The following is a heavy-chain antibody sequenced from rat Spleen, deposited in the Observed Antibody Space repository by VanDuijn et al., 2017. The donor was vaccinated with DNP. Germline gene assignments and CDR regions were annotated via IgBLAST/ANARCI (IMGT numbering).Heavy chain of an antibody. D-gene: IGHD4-3*01. CDR2: ISDDGDKT. CDR1: GFTFSDYN. Sequence: EEQLVESGGGLVQPGRSLKLSCTASGFTFSDYNMAWVRQAPKKGLEWVATISDDGDKTNYRDSVKGRFTVSRDNAESTLYLQMNSLRSEDMATYYCIRWNSGHFDYWGQGVMVTVSS. V-gene: IGHV5-7*01. CDR3: IRWNSGHFDY. J-gene: IGHJ2*01.